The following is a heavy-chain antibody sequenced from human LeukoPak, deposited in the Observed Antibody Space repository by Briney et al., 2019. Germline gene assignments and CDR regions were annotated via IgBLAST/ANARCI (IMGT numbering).Heavy chain of an antibody. CDR2: ILYDGSNK. CDR1: GFTFRDYG. J-gene: IGHJ4*02. Sequence: GGSLRLSCAASGFTFRDYGMHWVRQTPGKGLEWEAVILYDGSNKEHADSVKGRFTMCRDNFKNTLHLQMNSLRAEDTAVYYCAKASSDSQRLLFYYAYFDYWGQGALVTVSS. V-gene: IGHV3-30*18. CDR3: AKASSDSQRLLFYYAYFDY. D-gene: IGHD6-25*01.